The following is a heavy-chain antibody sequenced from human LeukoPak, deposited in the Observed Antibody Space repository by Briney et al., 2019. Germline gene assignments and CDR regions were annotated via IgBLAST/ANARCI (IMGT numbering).Heavy chain of an antibody. CDR2: IIPIFGTA. J-gene: IGHJ6*03. D-gene: IGHD1-7*01. V-gene: IGHV1-69*05. CDR1: GYTFTSYD. CDR3: ARDRGITGTTRTDYYYYYMDV. Sequence: ASVKVSCKASGYTFTSYDISWVRQAPGQGLEWMGGIIPIFGTANYAQKFQGRVTITTDESTSTAYMELSSLRSEDTAVYYCARDRGITGTTRTDYYYYYMDVWGKGTTVTVSS.